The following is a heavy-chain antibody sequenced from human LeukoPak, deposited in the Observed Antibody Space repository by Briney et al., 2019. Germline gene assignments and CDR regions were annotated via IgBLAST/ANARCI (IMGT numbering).Heavy chain of an antibody. V-gene: IGHV1-46*01. CDR2: INPSGGST. Sequence: ASVKVSCKASGYTFTSYYMHWVRQAPGQGLEWMGIINPSGGSTSYAQKFQGRVTMTRDTSTSTVYMELSSLRYEDTAVYYCAREYCSSGRYYSKVSYYYYCYMDVWGKGTTVTVSS. CDR3: AREYCSSGRYYSKVSYYYYCYMDV. CDR1: GYTFTSYY. J-gene: IGHJ6*03. D-gene: IGHD2-15*01.